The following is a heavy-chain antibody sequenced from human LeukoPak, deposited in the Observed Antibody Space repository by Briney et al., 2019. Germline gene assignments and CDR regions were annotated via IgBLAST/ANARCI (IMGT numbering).Heavy chain of an antibody. CDR2: ISGSGGST. D-gene: IGHD3-3*01. Sequence: PSETLSLTCAVYGGSFSGYYWSWIRQPPGKGLEWVSAISGSGGSTYYADSVKGRFTISRDNSKNTLYLQMNSLRAEDTAVYYCAKDLTYYDFWSGYYPSYSDWFDPWGQGTLVTVSS. CDR3: AKDLTYYDFWSGYYPSYSDWFDP. CDR1: GGSFSGYY. V-gene: IGHV3-23*01. J-gene: IGHJ5*02.